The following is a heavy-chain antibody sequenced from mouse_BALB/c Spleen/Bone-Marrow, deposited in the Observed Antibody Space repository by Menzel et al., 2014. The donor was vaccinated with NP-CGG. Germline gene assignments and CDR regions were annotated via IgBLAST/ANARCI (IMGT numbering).Heavy chain of an antibody. CDR1: GFTFXDYY. CDR3: ARDRRYDLAWFAY. J-gene: IGHJ3*01. Sequence: EVQLQESGGGLVQPGGSLRLSCATSGFTFXDYYMSWVRQPPGKALEWLGFIRNKANGYTTEYSASVKGRFTISRDNSQSILYLQMNTLRAEDSATYYCARDRRYDLAWFAYWGQGTLVTVSA. V-gene: IGHV7-3*02. D-gene: IGHD2-14*01. CDR2: IRNKANGYTT.